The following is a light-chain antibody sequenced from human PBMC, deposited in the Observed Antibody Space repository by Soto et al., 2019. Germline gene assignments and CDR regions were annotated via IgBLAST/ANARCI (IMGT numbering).Light chain of an antibody. CDR2: KAS. CDR3: QQYNGYWK. J-gene: IGKJ1*01. Sequence: DIQMTQSPSTLSASVGDRVTITCRASQSISDLLAWYQQKPGKAPKLLIYKASSLKSGVPSRFSGSGSGTEYTLTISSLQPDDFASYYGQQYNGYWKFGQGTKVEIK. CDR1: QSISDL. V-gene: IGKV1-5*03.